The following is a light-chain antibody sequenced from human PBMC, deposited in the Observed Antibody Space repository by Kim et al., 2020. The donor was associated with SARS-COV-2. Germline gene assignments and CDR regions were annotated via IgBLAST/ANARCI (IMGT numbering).Light chain of an antibody. V-gene: IGKV1-39*01. J-gene: IGKJ2*01. CDR3: QQGYTTPPFT. CDR1: QSISNY. CDR2: AAS. Sequence: ASVGDRVTITCRASQSISNYLNWYQQKPGKAPELLIYAASSLQSGVPSRFSGSGSGTDFTLTISSLQPEDFATYYCQQGYTTPPFTFGQGTKLEI.